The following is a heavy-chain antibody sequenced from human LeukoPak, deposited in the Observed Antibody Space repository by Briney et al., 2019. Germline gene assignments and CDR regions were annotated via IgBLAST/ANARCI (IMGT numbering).Heavy chain of an antibody. V-gene: IGHV4-61*02. J-gene: IGHJ6*03. CDR2: IYTSGST. CDR1: GGSISSGSYY. CDR3: ARVPVSYYGWYMDV. D-gene: IGHD3-10*01. Sequence: SQTLSLTCTVSGGSISSGSYYWSWTRQPAGTGLEWIGRIYTSGSTNYNPSLKSRVTISVDTSKDQFSLKLSSVTAADTAVYYCARVPVSYYGWYMDVWGKGTTVTISS.